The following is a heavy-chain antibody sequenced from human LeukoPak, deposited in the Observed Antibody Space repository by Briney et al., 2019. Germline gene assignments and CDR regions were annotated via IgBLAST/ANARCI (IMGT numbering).Heavy chain of an antibody. Sequence: SETLSLTCTVSGGSITNFYGGWIRQSPGKGQELIGYIYYSGTTNYSPSLKSRVSISVDTSKKQFSLKLSSVTAADTAVYYCARSPGGGFDIWGQGTMVTVSS. V-gene: IGHV4-59*01. J-gene: IGHJ3*02. CDR2: IYYSGTT. D-gene: IGHD2-15*01. CDR3: ARSPGGGFDI. CDR1: GGSITNFY.